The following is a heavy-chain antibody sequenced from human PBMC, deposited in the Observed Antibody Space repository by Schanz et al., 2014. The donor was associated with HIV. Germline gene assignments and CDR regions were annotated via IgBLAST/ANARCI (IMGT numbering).Heavy chain of an antibody. CDR1: GGSFSGDY. Sequence: QVQLQQWGAGLLKPSETLSLTCAVYGGSFSGDYWTWLRQPPGKALEWIGEINDSGRASINPSLKRRVTMSVDTSKNQFSLKLSSVTAADTAFYYCAKDGGRRGGQRQLFAYWGHGTLVTVSS. V-gene: IGHV4-34*01. CDR2: INDSGRA. J-gene: IGHJ4*03. CDR3: AKDGGRRGGQRQLFAY. D-gene: IGHD1-1*01.